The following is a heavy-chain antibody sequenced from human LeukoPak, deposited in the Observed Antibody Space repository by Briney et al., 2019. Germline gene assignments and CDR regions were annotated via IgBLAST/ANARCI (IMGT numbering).Heavy chain of an antibody. D-gene: IGHD2-21*02. J-gene: IGHJ5*02. Sequence: KASETLSLTCSVSGASITRRYWIWIRQSPRKGLELMGYMHYTESPKYNPSLSSRVTMTIDTSKNQFSLQLRSVTAADTAFYYCARGTDCGGDCGPDLWGQGTLVTVSS. CDR1: GASITRRY. V-gene: IGHV4-59*11. CDR2: MHYTESP. CDR3: ARGTDCGGDCGPDL.